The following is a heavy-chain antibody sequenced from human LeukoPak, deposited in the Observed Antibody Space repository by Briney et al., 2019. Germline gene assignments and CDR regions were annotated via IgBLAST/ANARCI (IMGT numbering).Heavy chain of an antibody. CDR2: IWYDGSNK. V-gene: IGHV3-30*02. J-gene: IGHJ3*01. D-gene: IGHD1-26*01. CDR3: AKGGSGSHFEV. Sequence: GGSLRLSCAVSGFTVSTYGMHWVRQAPGKGLEWVAFIWYDGSNKYYADSVKGRFTISRDNSKSTLYLQMNSLRTEDTAVYYCAKGGSGSHFEVWGQGTLVTVSS. CDR1: GFTVSTYG.